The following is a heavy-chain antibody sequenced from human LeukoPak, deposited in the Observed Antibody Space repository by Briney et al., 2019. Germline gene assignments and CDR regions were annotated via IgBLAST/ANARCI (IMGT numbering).Heavy chain of an antibody. D-gene: IGHD2-15*01. CDR3: AREDCSGGSCYIFDY. CDR2: IYSGGST. Sequence: GGSLRLSCAASGFTVSSNYMSWVRQAPGKGLEWVSVIYSGGSTYYADSVKGRFTISRDNSKNTLYLQMNSLRAEDTAVYYCAREDCSGGSCYIFDYWGQGTLVAVSS. CDR1: GFTVSSNY. J-gene: IGHJ4*02. V-gene: IGHV3-53*01.